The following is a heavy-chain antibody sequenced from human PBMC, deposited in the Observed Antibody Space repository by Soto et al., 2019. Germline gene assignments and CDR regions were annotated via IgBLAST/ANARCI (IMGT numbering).Heavy chain of an antibody. CDR3: ARLKELLVAGMSAQPYYFDY. J-gene: IGHJ4*02. CDR1: LNSYG. CDR2: IYPGDSDT. Sequence: LNSYGIGWGVQMGGKGLEWMGIIYPGDSDTRYSPSFQGQVTISADKSISTAYLQWSSLKASDTAMYYCARLKELLVAGMSAQPYYFDYWGQGTLVTSPQ. V-gene: IGHV5-51*01. D-gene: IGHD6-19*01.